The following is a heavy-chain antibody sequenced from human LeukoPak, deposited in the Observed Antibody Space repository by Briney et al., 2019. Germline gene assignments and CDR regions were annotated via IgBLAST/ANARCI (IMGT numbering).Heavy chain of an antibody. J-gene: IGHJ4*02. CDR1: GFTFSSYA. V-gene: IGHV3-23*01. Sequence: GGSLRLSCAASGFTFSSYAMSWVRQAPGKGLEWVSAISGSGFSTYYADSVRGRFTISRDISKNTLYLQMNSLRAEDTAVYYCAKVAGTSSWYQVDYWGQGTLVTVSS. CDR2: ISGSGFST. CDR3: AKVAGTSSWYQVDY. D-gene: IGHD6-13*01.